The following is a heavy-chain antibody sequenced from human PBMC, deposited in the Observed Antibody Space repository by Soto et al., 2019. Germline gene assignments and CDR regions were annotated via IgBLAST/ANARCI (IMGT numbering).Heavy chain of an antibody. Sequence: SETLSLTCSVSGGSITDSNYYWAWVRQPPGKGLESIGSIYYSGNTYYNPSLKSRVTISVDTSKNQFSLKPTSVSAADTAMYYCARRVDFWSGYYDFWGQGHLVTVSS. CDR3: ARRVDFWSGYYDF. V-gene: IGHV4-39*01. CDR1: GGSITDSNYY. CDR2: IYYSGNT. J-gene: IGHJ4*02. D-gene: IGHD3-3*01.